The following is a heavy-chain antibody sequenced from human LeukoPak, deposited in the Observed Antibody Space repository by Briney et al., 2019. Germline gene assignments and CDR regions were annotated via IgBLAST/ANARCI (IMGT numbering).Heavy chain of an antibody. CDR3: AKDLATMVRGVMIAFDI. D-gene: IGHD3-10*01. CDR1: GFTFSSYG. CDR2: IRYDGSNK. V-gene: IGHV3-30*02. Sequence: GGSLRLSCAASGFTFSSYGMHWVRQAPGKGLEWVAFIRYDGSNKYYADSVKGRFTISRDNSKNTLYLQMNSLRAEDTAVYYCAKDLATMVRGVMIAFDIWGQGTMVTVSS. J-gene: IGHJ3*02.